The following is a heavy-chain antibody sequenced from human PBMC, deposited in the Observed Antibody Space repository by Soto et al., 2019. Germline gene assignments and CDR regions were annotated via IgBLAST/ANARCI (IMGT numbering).Heavy chain of an antibody. CDR3: SMCRRDGYNSAVDF. CDR2: IIPIFGTA. CDR1: GGTFSSYA. D-gene: IGHD5-18*01. J-gene: IGHJ3*01. Sequence: SSVKVSCKASGGTFSSYAISWVRQAPGQGLEWMGGIIPIFGTANYAQKFQGRVTITADKFTSTAYMELSSLRSEDTAVYYCSMCRRDGYNSAVDFWEQGQMVTVSS. V-gene: IGHV1-69*06.